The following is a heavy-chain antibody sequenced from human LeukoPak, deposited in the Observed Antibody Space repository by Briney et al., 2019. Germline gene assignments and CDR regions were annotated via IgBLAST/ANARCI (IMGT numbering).Heavy chain of an antibody. Sequence: GESLRLSCAASGFRFSSYSMIWVRQAPGKGLDRISYTSSGSATRWYADSVQGRFTVSRDNAKNSLYLQMNSLRDEDTAVYFCARGDDDYVRYFDYWGQGTLVAVSS. D-gene: IGHD4-17*01. CDR2: TSSGSATR. J-gene: IGHJ4*02. V-gene: IGHV3-48*02. CDR3: ARGDDDYVRYFDY. CDR1: GFRFSSYS.